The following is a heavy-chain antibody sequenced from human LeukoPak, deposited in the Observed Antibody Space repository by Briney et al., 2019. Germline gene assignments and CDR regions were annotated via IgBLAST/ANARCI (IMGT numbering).Heavy chain of an antibody. D-gene: IGHD3-10*01. CDR1: GFTFSSYG. Sequence: PGGSLRLSCVASGFTFSSYGMHWVRQAPGKGLEWVAVISYDGSNKYYADSVKGRFTISRDNSKNTLCLQMNSLRAEDTAVYYCAKAMVRGVTRINFDYWGQGTLVTVSS. CDR3: AKAMVRGVTRINFDY. V-gene: IGHV3-30*18. J-gene: IGHJ4*02. CDR2: ISYDGSNK.